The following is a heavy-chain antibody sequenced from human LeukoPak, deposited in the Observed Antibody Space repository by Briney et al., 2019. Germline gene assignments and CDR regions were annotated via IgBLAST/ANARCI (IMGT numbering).Heavy chain of an antibody. D-gene: IGHD5-18*01. CDR2: IYYSGST. CDR3: ARVAMDQYYFDY. Sequence: SETLSLTCTVSGGSISSYYWSWIRQPPGKGLEWIGYIYYSGSTNYNPSLKSRVTISVDTSKNQFSLKLSSVTAADTAVYYRARVAMDQYYFDYWGQGTLVTVSS. J-gene: IGHJ4*02. V-gene: IGHV4-59*01. CDR1: GGSISSYY.